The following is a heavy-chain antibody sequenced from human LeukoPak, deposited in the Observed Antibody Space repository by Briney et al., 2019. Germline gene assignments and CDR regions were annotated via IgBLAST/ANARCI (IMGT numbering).Heavy chain of an antibody. Sequence: GESLTLSCVASGFTVSSHYMSWVRQAPGKGLEWVSDIYNSGSTHYADSVKGRFTISRDNSKNTLFLPRNSLSVGDTAVYYCARDVIDSSGWYYRWFDPGGQGTLVTVSS. V-gene: IGHV3-53*01. D-gene: IGHD6-19*01. J-gene: IGHJ5*02. CDR1: GFTVSSHY. CDR3: ARDVIDSSGWYYRWFDP. CDR2: IYNSGST.